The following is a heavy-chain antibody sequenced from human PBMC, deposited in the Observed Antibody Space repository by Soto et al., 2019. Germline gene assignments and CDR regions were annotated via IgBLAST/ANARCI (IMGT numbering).Heavy chain of an antibody. J-gene: IGHJ4*02. CDR2: IYYSGST. D-gene: IGHD2-15*01. Sequence: QVQLQESGPGLVKPSQTLSLTCTVSGGSMSSGGYYWSWIRQHPGKGLEWIGYIYYSGSTYYNPSLKSRVTMAVDTSKNQFSLKLSSVTAADTAVYYCAQGSPARGGKRVDYLGQGTLVTVSS. V-gene: IGHV4-31*03. CDR3: AQGSPARGGKRVDY. CDR1: GGSMSSGGYY.